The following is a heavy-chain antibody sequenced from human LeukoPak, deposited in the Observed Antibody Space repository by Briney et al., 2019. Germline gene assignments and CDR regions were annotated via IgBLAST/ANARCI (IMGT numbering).Heavy chain of an antibody. CDR1: GGSISSSSYY. V-gene: IGHV4-39*01. CDR2: IYYSGST. J-gene: IGHJ4*02. Sequence: PSETLSLTCTVSGGSISSSSYYWGWIRQPPGKGLEWIGSIYYSGSTYYNPSLKSRVTISVDTSKNQFSLKLSSVTAADTAVYYCARLAWGYYDSSGYYIDYWGQGTLVTVSS. D-gene: IGHD3-22*01. CDR3: ARLAWGYYDSSGYYIDY.